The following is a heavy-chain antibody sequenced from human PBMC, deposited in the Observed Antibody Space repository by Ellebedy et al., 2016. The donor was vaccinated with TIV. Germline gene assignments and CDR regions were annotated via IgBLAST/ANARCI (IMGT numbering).Heavy chain of an antibody. J-gene: IGHJ3*01. CDR1: GGSVSSGDYY. CDR3: ARAKASAESFDL. Sequence: MPSETLSLTCTVSGGSVSSGDYYWSWIRQPPGKGLEWIGYIYYTGRTFYNPSLTSRPTISVGTSHNEFSLSLTSVTAADTAVYWCARAKASAESFDLWGQGTMVNVSS. CDR2: IYYTGRT. V-gene: IGHV4-30-4*01. D-gene: IGHD5-12*01.